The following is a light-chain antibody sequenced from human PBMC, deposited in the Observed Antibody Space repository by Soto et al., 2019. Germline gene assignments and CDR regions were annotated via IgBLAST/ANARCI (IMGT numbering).Light chain of an antibody. V-gene: IGLV1-40*01. CDR1: SSNIGAGYD. Sequence: QSVLTQPPSVSGAPGQRVTISCTGSSSNIGAGYDVHWYQQLPGTAPKLLIYGNSNRHSGVPDRFSGSKSGTSASLAITGLQDEDEADYYCQSYDSSLSGWVFGGGTKLTVL. J-gene: IGLJ3*02. CDR2: GNS. CDR3: QSYDSSLSGWV.